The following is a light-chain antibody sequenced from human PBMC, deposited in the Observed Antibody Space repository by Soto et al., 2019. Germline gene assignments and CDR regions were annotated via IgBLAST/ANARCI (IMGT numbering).Light chain of an antibody. Sequence: QAVVTQPPSVSAAPGQTVTISCSGSSSNIGNNYVSWYQQLPGKAPKLLIYDNNKRPSGIPDRFSGSKSGTSATLDITGLQTGDEADYYCGACDSSLSIHVVFGGGTKLTVL. V-gene: IGLV1-51*01. CDR2: DNN. CDR1: SSNIGNNY. J-gene: IGLJ2*01. CDR3: GACDSSLSIHVV.